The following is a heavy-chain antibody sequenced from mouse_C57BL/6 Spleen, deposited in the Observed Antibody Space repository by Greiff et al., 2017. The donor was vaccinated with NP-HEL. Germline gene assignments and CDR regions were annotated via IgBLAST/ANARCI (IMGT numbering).Heavy chain of an antibody. D-gene: IGHD2-4*01. CDR2: INYDGSST. CDR3: ARDDDYDGSGAWFAY. V-gene: IGHV5-16*01. Sequence: DVQLVESEGGLVQPGSSMKLSCTASGFTFSDYYMAWVRQVPEKGLEWVANINYDGSSTYYLDSLKSRFIISRDNAKNILYLQMSSLKSEDTATYYCARDDDYDGSGAWFAYWGQGTLVTVSA. CDR1: GFTFSDYY. J-gene: IGHJ3*01.